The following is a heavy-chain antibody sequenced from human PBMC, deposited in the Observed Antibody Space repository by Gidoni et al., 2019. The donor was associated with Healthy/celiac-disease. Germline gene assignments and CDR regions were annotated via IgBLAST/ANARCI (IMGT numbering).Heavy chain of an antibody. V-gene: IGHV3-30*18. CDR2: ISYDGSNK. J-gene: IGHJ5*02. D-gene: IGHD1-26*01. CDR3: AKDLSGAPFDP. CDR1: GFTFSSYG. Sequence: QVQLVESGGGVVQPGRSLRLSWAASGFTFSSYGMHWVRQAPGKGLEWVAVISYDGSNKYYADSVKGRFTISRDNSKNTLYLQMNSLRAEDTAVYYCAKDLSGAPFDPWGQGTLVTVSS.